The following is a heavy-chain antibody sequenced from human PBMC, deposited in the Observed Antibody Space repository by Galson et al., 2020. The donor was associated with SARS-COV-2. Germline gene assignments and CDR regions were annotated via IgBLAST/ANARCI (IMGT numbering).Heavy chain of an antibody. D-gene: IGHD3-22*01. CDR1: GFTFSSYS. J-gene: IGHJ4*02. V-gene: IGHV3-21*01. Sequence: TGGSLRLSCAASGFTFSSYSMNWVRQAPGKGLEWVSSISSSSSYIYYADSVKGRFTISRDNAKNSLYLQMNSLRAEDTAVYYCARANSGYYYDSSGLEGDYWGQGTLVTVSS. CDR2: ISSSSSYI. CDR3: ARANSGYYYDSSGLEGDY.